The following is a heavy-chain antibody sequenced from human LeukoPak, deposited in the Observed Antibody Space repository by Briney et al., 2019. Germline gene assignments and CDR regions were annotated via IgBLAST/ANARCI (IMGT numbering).Heavy chain of an antibody. D-gene: IGHD5-18*01. CDR1: GFTFSNYP. CDR3: ARVRYNSGYISDY. J-gene: IGHJ4*02. CDR2: IGGGGSPI. Sequence: PGGSLRLSCAASGFTFSNYPMNWVRQAPGKGLEWVSYIGGGGSPIYYADSVRGRFSISRDNAKNSLYLQMSSLRAEDTAVYYCARVRYNSGYISDYWGQGTLVTVSS. V-gene: IGHV3-48*03.